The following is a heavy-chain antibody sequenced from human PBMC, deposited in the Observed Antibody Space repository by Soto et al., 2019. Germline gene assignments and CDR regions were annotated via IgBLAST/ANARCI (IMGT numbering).Heavy chain of an antibody. V-gene: IGHV3-74*01. D-gene: IGHD1-20*01. Sequence: GGSLRLSCAASGFTFSSYWMHWVRQAPGKGLVWVSRIKTDGSSTNYADSVKGRFTISRDNAKNTLYLQMNSLRAEDTAVYYCARVKLTAINDAFDIWGQGTMVTVSS. CDR3: ARVKLTAINDAFDI. CDR1: GFTFSSYW. CDR2: IKTDGSST. J-gene: IGHJ3*02.